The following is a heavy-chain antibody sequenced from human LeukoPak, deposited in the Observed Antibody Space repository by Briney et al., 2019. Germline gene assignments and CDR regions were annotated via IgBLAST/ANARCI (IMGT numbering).Heavy chain of an antibody. V-gene: IGHV3-48*03. D-gene: IGHD4-17*01. CDR2: ISSSGSAI. CDR1: GFTFSSYE. Sequence: GGSLRLSCAASGFTFSSYEMNWVRQAPGKGLEWVSYISSSGSAIYYADSVKGRFTISRDNAKNSLYLQMNSLRAEDTAVYYCARGPRFSTVTPSYSDYWGQGTPVIVSS. CDR3: ARGPRFSTVTPSYSDY. J-gene: IGHJ4*02.